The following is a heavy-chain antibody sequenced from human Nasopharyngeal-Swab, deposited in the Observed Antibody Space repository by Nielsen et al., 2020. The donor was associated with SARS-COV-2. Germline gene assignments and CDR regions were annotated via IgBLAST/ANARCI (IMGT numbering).Heavy chain of an antibody. J-gene: IGHJ4*02. D-gene: IGHD2-15*01. CDR2: INTNTGNP. CDR1: GYTFISYA. CDR3: ARDLGDIVVVVAARFDY. Sequence: ASVKVSCKASGYTFISYAMNWVRQAPGQGLEWMGWINTNTGNPTYAQGFTGRFVFSLDTSVSTAYLQISSLKAEDTAVYYCARDLGDIVVVVAARFDYWGQGTLVTVSS. V-gene: IGHV7-4-1*02.